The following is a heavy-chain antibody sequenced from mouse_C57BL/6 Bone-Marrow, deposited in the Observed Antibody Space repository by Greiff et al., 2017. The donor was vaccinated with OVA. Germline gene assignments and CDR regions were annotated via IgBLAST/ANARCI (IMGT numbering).Heavy chain of an antibody. CDR3: TVFITTVVAVQTGNY. J-gene: IGHJ2*01. V-gene: IGHV1-15*01. CDR2: IDPETGGT. D-gene: IGHD1-1*01. Sequence: VQLQQSGAELVRPGASVTLSCKASGYTFTDYEMHWVKQTPVHGLEWIGAIDPETGGTAYNQKFKGKAILTADKSSSTAYMGLRSLTSEDSAVYYCTVFITTVVAVQTGNYWGQGTTLTVSS. CDR1: GYTFTDYE.